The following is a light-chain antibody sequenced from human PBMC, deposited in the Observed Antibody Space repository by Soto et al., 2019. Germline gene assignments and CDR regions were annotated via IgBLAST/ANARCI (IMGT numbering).Light chain of an antibody. CDR3: QQYYSTPIT. J-gene: IGKJ5*01. CDR2: WAS. V-gene: IGKV4-1*01. CDR1: QSVLYSSNNKNY. Sequence: DIVMTQYPDSLAVSLGDRATINCKSSQSVLYSSNNKNYLAWYQQKPGQPPKLLIYWASTRESGVPDRFSGSGSGTDFTLTISSLQAEDVAVYYCQQYYSTPITFGQGTRLEIK.